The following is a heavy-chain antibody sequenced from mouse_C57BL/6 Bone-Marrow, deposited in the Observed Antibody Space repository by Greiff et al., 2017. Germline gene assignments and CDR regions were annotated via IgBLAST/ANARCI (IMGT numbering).Heavy chain of an antibody. CDR3: ARYLLKLGFAY. V-gene: IGHV7-3*01. J-gene: IGHJ3*01. CDR2: IRNKANGYTT. D-gene: IGHD4-1*01. Sequence: EVKVVESGGGLVQPGGSLSLSCAASGFTFTAYYMSWFRQPPGKALEWLGFIRNKANGYTTEYSASVKGRFTISRDNSQSILYPQMHALRAEDSATYYCARYLLKLGFAYWGQGTLVTVSA. CDR1: GFTFTAYY.